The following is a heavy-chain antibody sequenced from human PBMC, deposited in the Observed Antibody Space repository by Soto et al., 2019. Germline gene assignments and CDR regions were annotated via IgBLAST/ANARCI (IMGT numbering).Heavy chain of an antibody. CDR1: GGSISSSSYY. CDR2: IYYSGST. CDR3: ARYSSGWYYFDY. D-gene: IGHD6-19*01. Sequence: SETLSLTCTVSGGSISSSSYYWGWIRQPPGKGLEWIGCIYYSGSTYYNPSLKSRVTISVHTSKNQFSLKLSSVTAADTAVYYCARYSSGWYYFDYWGQRTLVTVSS. J-gene: IGHJ4*02. V-gene: IGHV4-39*01.